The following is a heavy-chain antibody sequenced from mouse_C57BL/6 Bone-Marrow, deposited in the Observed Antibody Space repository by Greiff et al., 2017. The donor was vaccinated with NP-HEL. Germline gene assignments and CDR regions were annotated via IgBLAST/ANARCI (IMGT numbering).Heavy chain of an antibody. D-gene: IGHD2-2*01. CDR3: ARGDGYGY. J-gene: IGHJ2*01. V-gene: IGHV1-54*01. Sequence: VKLQESGAELVRPGTSVKVSCKASGYAFTNYLIEWVKQRPGQGLEWIGVINPGSGGTNYNEKFKGKATLTADKSSSTAYMQLSSLTSEDSAVYFCARGDGYGYWGQGTTLTVSS. CDR1: GYAFTNYL. CDR2: INPGSGGT.